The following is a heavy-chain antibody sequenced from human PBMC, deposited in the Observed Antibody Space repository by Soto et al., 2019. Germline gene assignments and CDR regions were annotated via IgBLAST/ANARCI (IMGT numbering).Heavy chain of an antibody. V-gene: IGHV3-23*01. J-gene: IGHJ4*02. CDR2: VSANGDTT. D-gene: IGHD2-8*02. Sequence: EVQLMESGGGLVQPGGSLRLSCAASGFSYSRYAMSWVRQAPGKGLEWVSGVSANGDTTNYADSVKGRFTISRDNSKNTVGLQMSSLSPEDAAVYYCVKGRGEGYCTGGSCSFDNWGQGTLVTVSS. CDR3: VKGRGEGYCTGGSCSFDN. CDR1: GFSYSRYA.